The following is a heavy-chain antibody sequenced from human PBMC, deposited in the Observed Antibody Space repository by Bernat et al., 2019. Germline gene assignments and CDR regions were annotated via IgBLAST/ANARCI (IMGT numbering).Heavy chain of an antibody. CDR1: GGSISSSSYY. CDR2: IYYSGST. D-gene: IGHD2-15*01. Sequence: QLQLQESGPGLVKSPETLSLTCSVSGGSISSSSYYWGWIRQPPGKGLEWIGSIYYSGSTYYNPSLKSRVTISVDTSKNQFSLKLSSVTATDTAVYYCARGGGHCSGGTCYSGRDAFDIWGQGTMVTVSS. V-gene: IGHV4-39*01. J-gene: IGHJ3*02. CDR3: ARGGGHCSGGTCYSGRDAFDI.